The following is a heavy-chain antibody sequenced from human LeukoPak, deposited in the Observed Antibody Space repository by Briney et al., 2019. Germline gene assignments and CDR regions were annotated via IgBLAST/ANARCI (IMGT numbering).Heavy chain of an antibody. CDR1: GFTFSSYA. J-gene: IGHJ4*02. Sequence: PGGSRRLSCAASGFTFSSYAMHWVRQAPGKGLEWVAVISYDGSNKYYADSVKGRFTISRDNSKNTLYLQMNSLRAEDTAVYYCAKDIGGGYNYDYFDYWGQGTLVTVSS. D-gene: IGHD5-24*01. CDR3: AKDIGGGYNYDYFDY. CDR2: ISYDGSNK. V-gene: IGHV3-30*04.